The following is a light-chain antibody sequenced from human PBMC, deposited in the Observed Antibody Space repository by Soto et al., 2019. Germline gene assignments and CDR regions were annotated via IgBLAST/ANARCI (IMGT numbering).Light chain of an antibody. V-gene: IGKV1-8*01. CDR1: QGISSY. Sequence: AIRMTQSPSSFSASTGDRVTITCRASQGISSYLAWYQQKPGKAPKLLISAASTLQSGVPSRFSGSGSGTDFTLTISCLQSEDFPTYYCQQYYSYPLTFGGGTKVEIK. CDR3: QQYYSYPLT. CDR2: AAS. J-gene: IGKJ4*01.